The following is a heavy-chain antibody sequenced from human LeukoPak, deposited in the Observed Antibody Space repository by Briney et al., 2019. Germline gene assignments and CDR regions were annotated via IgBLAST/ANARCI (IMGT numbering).Heavy chain of an antibody. CDR2: ISYDGSNK. J-gene: IGHJ6*02. Sequence: GGSLRLSCAASGFTFSSYGMHWVRQAPGKGLEWVAVISYDGSNKYYADSVKGRFTISRDNSKNTLYLQMNSLRAEDTAVYYCARDPVVRGVIIDYYYGMDVWGQGTTVTVSS. CDR3: ARDPVVRGVIIDYYYGMDV. V-gene: IGHV3-30*03. CDR1: GFTFSSYG. D-gene: IGHD3-10*01.